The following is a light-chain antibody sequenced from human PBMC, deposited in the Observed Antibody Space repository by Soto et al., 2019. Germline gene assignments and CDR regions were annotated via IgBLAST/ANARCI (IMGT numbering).Light chain of an antibody. CDR1: QSVGSN. Sequence: EIVMTQSPATLSVSPGERATLSCRASQSVGSNLAWYQQKPGQAPRLLIYGASSRPTGIPARFSGSESGTEFTLTISSRQSEDFAVYYCQQYNNWPLTFGPGTKVDIK. J-gene: IGKJ3*01. CDR3: QQYNNWPLT. V-gene: IGKV3-15*01. CDR2: GAS.